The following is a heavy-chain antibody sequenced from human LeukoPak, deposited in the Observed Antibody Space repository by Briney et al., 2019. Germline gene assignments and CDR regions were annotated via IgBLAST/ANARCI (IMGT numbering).Heavy chain of an antibody. D-gene: IGHD5-12*01. CDR3: ARTLKWLQAHDY. V-gene: IGHV3-74*01. Sequence: GGSLRLSXAASGFTFSSYWMHWIRQAPGEGLVWVSRINSDGSSTSYADSVKGRFTISRDNAKNTLYLQMNSLRAEDTAVYYCARTLKWLQAHDYWGQGTLVTVSS. CDR1: GFTFSSYW. J-gene: IGHJ4*02. CDR2: INSDGSST.